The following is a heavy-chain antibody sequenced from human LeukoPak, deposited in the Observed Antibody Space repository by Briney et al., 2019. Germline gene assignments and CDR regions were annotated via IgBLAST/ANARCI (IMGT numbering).Heavy chain of an antibody. CDR2: FDPEDGET. CDR3: ATAEIRDDYVWGSYRYVYFDY. V-gene: IGHV1-24*01. J-gene: IGHJ4*02. D-gene: IGHD3-16*02. Sequence: ASVKVSCKVSGYTLTELSMHWVQQAPGKGLEWMGGFDPEDGETIYAQKFQGRVTMTEDTSTDTAYMELSSPRSEDTAVYYCATAEIRDDYVWGSYRYVYFDYWGQGTLVTVSS. CDR1: GYTLTELS.